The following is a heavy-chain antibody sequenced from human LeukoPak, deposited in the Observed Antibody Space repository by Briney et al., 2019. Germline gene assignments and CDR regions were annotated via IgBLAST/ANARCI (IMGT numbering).Heavy chain of an antibody. Sequence: SETLSLTCSVSGDSISTSNSYWGWIRQPPGKGLEWIGSIYYTGNTYYNASLKSRVSISVDMSKNQFSLRLTSVTAADTAVCYCARFGGLGYCSGGSCYIGDAFDIWGQGTMVTVSS. D-gene: IGHD2-15*01. CDR2: IYYTGNT. CDR1: GDSISTSNSY. J-gene: IGHJ3*02. CDR3: ARFGGLGYCSGGSCYIGDAFDI. V-gene: IGHV4-39*01.